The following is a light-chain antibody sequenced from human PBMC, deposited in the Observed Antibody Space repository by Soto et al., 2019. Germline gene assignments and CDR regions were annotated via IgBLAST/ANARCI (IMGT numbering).Light chain of an antibody. V-gene: IGLV2-8*01. CDR2: EVS. Sequence: QSALTQHPSASVSPGQSVTISCTGTSSDVGAYNYVSWYQHHPGKAPKLMIYEVSKRPSGIPDRFSASKSGNKASLTVSGLQAEDEADYYCSSHAGSHVVFGGGTKVTVL. CDR1: SSDVGAYNY. J-gene: IGLJ2*01. CDR3: SSHAGSHVV.